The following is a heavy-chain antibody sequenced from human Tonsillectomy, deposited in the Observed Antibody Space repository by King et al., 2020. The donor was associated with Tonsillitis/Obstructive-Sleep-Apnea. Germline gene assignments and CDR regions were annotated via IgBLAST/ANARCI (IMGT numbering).Heavy chain of an antibody. J-gene: IGHJ4*02. CDR3: TTYGWELPPGGSYDY. V-gene: IGHV3-15*01. CDR1: GFTFNNAW. D-gene: IGHD1-26*01. CDR2: IKSKTDGGTT. Sequence: VQLVESGGGLAKPGGSLRLSCAASGFTFNNAWMSWVRQAPGKGLEWVGRIKSKTDGGTTDYAAPVKGRFTISRDDSKTTLYLQMNSLKTEDTAVYYCTTYGWELPPGGSYDYWGQGTLVTVSS.